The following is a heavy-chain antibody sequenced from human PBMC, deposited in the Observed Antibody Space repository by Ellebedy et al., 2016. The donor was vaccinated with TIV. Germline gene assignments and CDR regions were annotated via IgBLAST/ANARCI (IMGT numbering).Heavy chain of an antibody. CDR2: IYSGGAT. CDR1: GFTVSSNY. J-gene: IGHJ4*02. CDR3: ARKYIYGFD. V-gene: IGHV3-66*01. D-gene: IGHD5-18*01. Sequence: GESLKISCAASGFTVSSNYMSWVRQAPGKGLEWVSVIYSGGATSYADSVKGRFTTSRDNSKNTLYLQMNSLRVEDTAVYYCARKYIYGFDWGQGTLVTVSS.